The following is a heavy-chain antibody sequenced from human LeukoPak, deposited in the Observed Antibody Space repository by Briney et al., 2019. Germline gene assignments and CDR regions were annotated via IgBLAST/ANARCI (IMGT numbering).Heavy chain of an antibody. D-gene: IGHD1-1*01. V-gene: IGHV3-23*01. CDR2: ISGSGGST. CDR1: GFTFSSYA. J-gene: IGHJ3*02. Sequence: GGSLRLSCAASGFTFSSYAMSWVRQAPGKGLEWVSHISGSGGSTYYADSVKGRFTISRDNSKNTLYLQMNSLRAEDTAVYYCAKDVGTTGTRPDAFDIWGRGTMVTVSS. CDR3: AKDVGTTGTRPDAFDI.